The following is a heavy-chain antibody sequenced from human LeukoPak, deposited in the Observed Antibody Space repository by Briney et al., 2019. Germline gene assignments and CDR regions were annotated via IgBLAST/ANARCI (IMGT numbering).Heavy chain of an antibody. CDR1: GYTFTGYY. J-gene: IGHJ4*02. Sequence: ASVKVSCKASGYTFTGYYMHWVRQAPGQGLEWMGRINPNSGGTNYAQKFQGRVTMTRDTSISTAYMELSRLRSDDTAVYYCASIDIVVVVAATPLWGQGTLVTVSS. CDR2: INPNSGGT. CDR3: ASIDIVVVVAATPL. V-gene: IGHV1-2*06. D-gene: IGHD2-15*01.